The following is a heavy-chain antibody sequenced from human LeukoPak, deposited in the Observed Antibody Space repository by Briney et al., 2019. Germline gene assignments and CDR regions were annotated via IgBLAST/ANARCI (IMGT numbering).Heavy chain of an antibody. V-gene: IGHV1-2*02. J-gene: IGHJ4*02. CDR1: GHTFTGFY. Sequence: GASVKVSCKASGHTFTGFYMHWVRQAPGQGLEWMEWINPNNGDTNYAQNFHGRVTLTRDTSINTAYMELSGLRSDDTAVYYCATSSPFSYYFDYWGQGTLVTVSS. CDR3: ATSSPFSYYFDY. D-gene: IGHD2-2*01. CDR2: INPNNGDT.